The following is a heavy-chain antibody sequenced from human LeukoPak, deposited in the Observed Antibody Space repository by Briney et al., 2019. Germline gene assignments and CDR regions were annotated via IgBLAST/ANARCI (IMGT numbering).Heavy chain of an antibody. CDR1: GYTFTSYG. V-gene: IGHV1-18*01. D-gene: IGHD5-18*01. Sequence: ASVKVSCKASGYTFTSYGISWVRQAPGQGLEWMGWISAYNGNTNYAQKFQGRVTMTRDTSTSTVYMELSSLRSEDTAVYYCARDPETRSGYSYGPYFDYWGQGTLVTVSS. J-gene: IGHJ4*02. CDR2: ISAYNGNT. CDR3: ARDPETRSGYSYGPYFDY.